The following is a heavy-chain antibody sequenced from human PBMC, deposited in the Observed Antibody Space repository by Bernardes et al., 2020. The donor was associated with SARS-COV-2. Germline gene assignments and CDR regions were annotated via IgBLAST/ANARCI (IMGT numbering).Heavy chain of an antibody. D-gene: IGHD3-10*01. Sequence: SETLSLTCTVSGDSVNTGFYYWSWIRQPPGKGLEWIGNIYYTGITKYNPSLKSRVTISLDMSKNQFSLNLTSTTAADTAVYYFTRDQFKYYYPSGRESVGEDFDIWDQAIMVSVSS. J-gene: IGHJ3*02. CDR3: TRDQFKYYYPSGRESVGEDFDI. V-gene: IGHV4-61*01. CDR2: IYYTGIT. CDR1: GDSVNTGFYY.